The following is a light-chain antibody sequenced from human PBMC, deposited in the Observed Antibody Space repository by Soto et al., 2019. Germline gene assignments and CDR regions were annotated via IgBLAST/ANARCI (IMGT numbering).Light chain of an antibody. Sequence: QSALTQTASVSGSPGQSITISCTGTSSDVGSYNLVSWYQQHPGKAPKVMIYEVTKRPSGVSHRFSGSKSGNTASLTISGLQAEDEADDYCCSYAGSYVFGTGTKVTVL. CDR2: EVT. CDR3: CSYAGSYV. V-gene: IGLV2-23*02. J-gene: IGLJ1*01. CDR1: SSDVGSYNL.